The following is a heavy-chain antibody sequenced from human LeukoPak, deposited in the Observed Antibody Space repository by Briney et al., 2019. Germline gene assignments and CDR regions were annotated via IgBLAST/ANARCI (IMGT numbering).Heavy chain of an antibody. Sequence: GGSLRLSCAASGFTFSNYWMTWVRQAPGKGLEWVANIRRDESSKYYVDSVEGRFTISRDNTKNSLYLQMNSLRAEDTAVYYCARGGSSWYWLDYWGQGTLVTVSS. J-gene: IGHJ4*02. D-gene: IGHD6-13*01. CDR3: ARGGSSWYWLDY. V-gene: IGHV3-7*01. CDR1: GFTFSNYW. CDR2: IRRDESSK.